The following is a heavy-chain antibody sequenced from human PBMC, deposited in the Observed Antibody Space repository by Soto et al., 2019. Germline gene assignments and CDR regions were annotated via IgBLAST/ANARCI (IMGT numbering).Heavy chain of an antibody. CDR2: ISSNGGST. D-gene: IGHD3-22*01. V-gene: IGHV3-64*01. Sequence: EVQLVESGGGLVQPGGSLRLSWAASGFTFSSYAMHWVRQAPGKGLEYVSAISSNGGSTYYANSVKGRFTISRDNSKNTLYLQMGSLRAEDMSVYYCARFSGYYSDYWGQGTLVTVSS. CDR3: ARFSGYYSDY. CDR1: GFTFSSYA. J-gene: IGHJ4*02.